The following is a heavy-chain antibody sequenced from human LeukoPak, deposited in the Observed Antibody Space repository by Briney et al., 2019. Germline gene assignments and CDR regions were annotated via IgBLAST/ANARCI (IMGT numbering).Heavy chain of an antibody. CDR2: IYHSGST. J-gene: IGHJ4*02. V-gene: IGHV4-30-2*01. CDR1: GGSISSGGYS. Sequence: PSQTLSLTCAVSGGSISSGGYSWSWIRQPPGKGLEWIGYIYHSGSTYHNPSLKSRVTISVDRSKNQFSLKLSSVTAADTAVYYCASAAYGGNPIDYWGQGTLVTVSS. CDR3: ASAAYGGNPIDY. D-gene: IGHD4-23*01.